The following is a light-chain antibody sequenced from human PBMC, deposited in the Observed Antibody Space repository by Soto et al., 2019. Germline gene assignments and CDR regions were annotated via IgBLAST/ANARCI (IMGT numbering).Light chain of an antibody. Sequence: EIVMTQSPATLSVSPGEGATLSCRASQSVRTNLAWYQQKPGQAPRLLIYGASTRAAGIPVRFSGSGSGTEFTLTISSLQSEDFAVYFRQQYDNWPPLTFGGGSKVEIK. CDR2: GAS. J-gene: IGKJ4*01. V-gene: IGKV3-15*01. CDR1: QSVRTN. CDR3: QQYDNWPPLT.